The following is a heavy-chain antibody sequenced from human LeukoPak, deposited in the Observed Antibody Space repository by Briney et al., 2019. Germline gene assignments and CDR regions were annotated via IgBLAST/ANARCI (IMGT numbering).Heavy chain of an antibody. CDR2: ISYDGGNK. CDR3: ARDGGLWYSSSWYSPHY. J-gene: IGHJ4*02. Sequence: QPGGSLRLSCAASGFTFSSYAMHWVRQAPGKGLEWVAVISYDGGNKYYADSVKGRFTISRDNSKNTLYLQMNSLRAEDTAVYYCARDGGLWYSSSWYSPHYWGQGTLVTVSS. CDR1: GFTFSSYA. V-gene: IGHV3-30*04. D-gene: IGHD6-13*01.